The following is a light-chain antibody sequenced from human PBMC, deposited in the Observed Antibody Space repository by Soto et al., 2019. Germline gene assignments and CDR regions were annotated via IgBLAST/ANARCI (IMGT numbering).Light chain of an antibody. CDR1: QGVSNF. Sequence: EVVLTQSPATLSLSPGERATLSCRASQGVSNFLAWYQQKPGQAPRLLIYDASNRATGVPARFSGSGSGTEFTLTITSLQSEDSAIYYCQQRSNWPPITFGQGTRREIK. J-gene: IGKJ5*01. CDR2: DAS. CDR3: QQRSNWPPIT. V-gene: IGKV3-11*01.